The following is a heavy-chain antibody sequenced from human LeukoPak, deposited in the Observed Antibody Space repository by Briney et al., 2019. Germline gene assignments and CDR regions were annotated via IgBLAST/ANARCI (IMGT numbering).Heavy chain of an antibody. Sequence: PGGSLRLSCAASGFTFSSYGMHWVRQAPGKGLEWVAFIRYDGSNKYYADSVKGRFTISRDNSKNTLYLQMNSLRAEDTAVYYCAKDRVDCSSTSCLYYYYYYMDVWGKGTTVTASS. J-gene: IGHJ6*03. CDR3: AKDRVDCSSTSCLYYYYYYMDV. CDR2: IRYDGSNK. V-gene: IGHV3-30*02. D-gene: IGHD2-2*01. CDR1: GFTFSSYG.